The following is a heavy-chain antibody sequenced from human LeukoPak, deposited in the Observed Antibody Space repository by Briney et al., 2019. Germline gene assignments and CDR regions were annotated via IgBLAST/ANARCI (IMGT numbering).Heavy chain of an antibody. CDR3: ARTTSWYFHIDY. CDR1: GGSISSYY. Sequence: SETLSLTCTVSGGSISSYYWSWIRQPPGKGLEWIGYIYYSGSTNYNPSLKSRVTISVDTSKNQFSLNLSSVTAADTAVYFCARTTSWYFHIDYWGQGTLVTVSS. J-gene: IGHJ4*02. D-gene: IGHD6-13*01. CDR2: IYYSGST. V-gene: IGHV4-59*01.